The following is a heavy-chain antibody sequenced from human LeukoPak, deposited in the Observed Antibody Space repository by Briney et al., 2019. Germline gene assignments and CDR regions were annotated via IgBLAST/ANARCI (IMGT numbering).Heavy chain of an antibody. CDR1: GFTFSSYA. D-gene: IGHD3-10*01. CDR3: ARESAGSGSRFDP. V-gene: IGHV3-30*10. CDR2: ISYDGTNK. Sequence: GGSLRLSCAASGFTFSSYAVHWVRQAPGKGLEWVAVISYDGTNKYYTDSVKGRFTISRDSSKNTVYLQMNSLRAEDTAVYYCARESAGSGSRFDPWGQGTLVTVSS. J-gene: IGHJ5*02.